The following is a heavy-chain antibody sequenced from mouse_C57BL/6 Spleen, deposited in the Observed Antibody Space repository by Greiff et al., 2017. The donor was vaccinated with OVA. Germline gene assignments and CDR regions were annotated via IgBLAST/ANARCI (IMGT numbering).Heavy chain of an antibody. CDR1: GYSITSGYY. CDR2: ISYDGSN. CDR3: AREIGYFDV. J-gene: IGHJ1*03. Sequence: VQLKESGPGLVKPSQSLSLTCSVTGYSITSGYYWNWIRQFPGNKLEWMGYISYDGSNNYNPSLKNRISITRDTSKNQFFLKLNSVTTEDTATYYCAREIGYFDVWGTGTTVTVSS. V-gene: IGHV3-6*01.